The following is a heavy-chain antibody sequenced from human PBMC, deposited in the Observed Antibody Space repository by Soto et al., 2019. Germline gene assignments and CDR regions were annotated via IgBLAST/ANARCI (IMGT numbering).Heavy chain of an antibody. CDR2: FDPEDGET. J-gene: IGHJ4*02. D-gene: IGHD3-3*01. CDR1: GYTLTELS. Sequence: EASVKVSCKVSGYTLTELSMHWVRQAPGKGLEWMGGFDPEDGETIYAQKFQGRVTMTEDTSTDTAYMELSSLTSEDTAVYYCTTGQRPIRFLEWLSRYYFDYWGQGTLVTVSS. V-gene: IGHV1-24*01. CDR3: TTGQRPIRFLEWLSRYYFDY.